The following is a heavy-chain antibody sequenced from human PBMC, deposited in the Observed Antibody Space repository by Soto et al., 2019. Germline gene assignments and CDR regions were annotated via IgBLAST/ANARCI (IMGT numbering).Heavy chain of an antibody. V-gene: IGHV1-3*01. J-gene: IGHJ5*02. CDR1: GYTFTSYA. Sequence: GASVKVSCKASGYTFTSYAMHWVRQAPGQRLEWMGWINAGNGNTKYSQKFQGRVTITRDTSASTAYMELSSLRSEDTAVYYCATHRIAAAGNWFDPWGQGTLVPVSS. D-gene: IGHD6-13*01. CDR2: INAGNGNT. CDR3: ATHRIAAAGNWFDP.